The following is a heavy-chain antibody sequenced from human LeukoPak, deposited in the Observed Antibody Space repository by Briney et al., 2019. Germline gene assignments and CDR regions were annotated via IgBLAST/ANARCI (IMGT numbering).Heavy chain of an antibody. Sequence: ASVKVSCKASGYTFTAYYMHWVRQAPGQGLEWMGWINPDSGGTSSPQKFQGRVTMTRDTSISTAYMELRRLTSDDTAVYYCARDPDFWSGYYTVWNGLGFYMDVWGKGTTVTVSS. D-gene: IGHD3-3*01. J-gene: IGHJ6*03. V-gene: IGHV1-2*02. CDR2: INPDSGGT. CDR1: GYTFTAYY. CDR3: ARDPDFWSGYYTVWNGLGFYMDV.